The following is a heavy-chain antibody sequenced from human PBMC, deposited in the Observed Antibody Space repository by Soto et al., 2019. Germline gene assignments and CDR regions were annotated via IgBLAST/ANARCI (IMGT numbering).Heavy chain of an antibody. V-gene: IGHV1-3*01. CDR3: ARENNYDILTGYYMMWSWFDP. J-gene: IGHJ5*02. Sequence: QVHLVQSGAEVKKPGASVKVSCKASGYTFSNHAFHWVRQAPGQGLEWMGRVNAGNGDTRYSQKFQGRVTISRDTSASSAYMVLSSLTYEDTAVYYCARENNYDILTGYYMMWSWFDPWGQGTLVTVSS. CDR1: GYTFSNHA. D-gene: IGHD3-9*01. CDR2: VNAGNGDT.